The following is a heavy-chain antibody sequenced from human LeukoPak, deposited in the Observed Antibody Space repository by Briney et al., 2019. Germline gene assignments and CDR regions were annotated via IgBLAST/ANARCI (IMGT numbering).Heavy chain of an antibody. V-gene: IGHV3-7*01. CDR3: ARENIAAEGAFDI. D-gene: IGHD6-13*01. J-gene: IGHJ3*02. CDR2: IKQDGSEK. Sequence: GGSLRLSCAASGFTFSSYWMSWVRQAPGKGLEWVANIKQDGSEKYYVDSVKGRFTIPRDNAKNSLYLQMNSLRAEDTAVYYCARENIAAEGAFDIWGQGTMVTVSS. CDR1: GFTFSSYW.